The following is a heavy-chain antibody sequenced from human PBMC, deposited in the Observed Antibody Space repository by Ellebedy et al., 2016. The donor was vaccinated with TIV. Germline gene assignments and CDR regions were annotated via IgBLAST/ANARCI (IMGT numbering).Heavy chain of an antibody. CDR3: ARGTYAYDSSHCEGGDH. CDR1: GYTFTSYY. CDR2: INPSGGKT. J-gene: IGHJ4*02. Sequence: AASVKVSCKTSGYTFTSYYLHWVRQAPGQGLEWMGIINPSGGKTSYAQKFQGRVTMTRDTSTTTVYMELSSLRSEDTAVYYCARGTYAYDSSHCEGGDHWGQGTLVTVSS. V-gene: IGHV1-46*01. D-gene: IGHD3-16*01.